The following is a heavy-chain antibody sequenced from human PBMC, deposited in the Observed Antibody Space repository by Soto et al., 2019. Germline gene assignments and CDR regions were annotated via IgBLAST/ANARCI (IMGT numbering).Heavy chain of an antibody. V-gene: IGHV4-30-4*01. CDR1: GGSISRGDYY. D-gene: IGHD6-6*01. J-gene: IGHJ4*02. CDR2: TYYSGST. Sequence: QVQLQESGPGLVKPSQTLSLTCTVSGGSISRGDYYWIWIRQPPGKGLEWIGYTYYSGSTYYNPSLKSRVTISVHTSKNQFSLKLSSVIAADTAVYYGASLEYSSSPYFDYWGQGNLVTVSS. CDR3: ASLEYSSSPYFDY.